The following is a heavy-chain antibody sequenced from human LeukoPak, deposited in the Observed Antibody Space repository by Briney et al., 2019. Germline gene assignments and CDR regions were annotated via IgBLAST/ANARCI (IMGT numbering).Heavy chain of an antibody. CDR2: IWYDGSNK. CDR3: ARGEATVTSESDY. CDR1: GFTFSSYG. Sequence: GGSLRLSCAASGFTFSSYGMHWVRQAPGKGLEWVAVIWYDGSNKYYADSVKGRFTISRDNSKNTLYLQMNSLRAEDTAVYYCARGEATVTSESDYWGQGTLVTVSS. V-gene: IGHV3-33*01. D-gene: IGHD4-17*01. J-gene: IGHJ4*02.